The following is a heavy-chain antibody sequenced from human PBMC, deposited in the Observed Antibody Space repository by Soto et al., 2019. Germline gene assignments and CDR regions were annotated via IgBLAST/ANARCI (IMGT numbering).Heavy chain of an antibody. Sequence: GGSLRLSCAASGFTFSSYAMHWVRQAPGKGLEWVAVISYDGSNKYYADSVKGRFTISRDNSKNTLYLQMNSLRAEDTAVYYCARKSWGDYYDSNNWFDPWGQGTLVTVSS. CDR1: GFTFSSYA. CDR3: ARKSWGDYYDSNNWFDP. V-gene: IGHV3-30-3*01. J-gene: IGHJ5*02. CDR2: ISYDGSNK. D-gene: IGHD3-22*01.